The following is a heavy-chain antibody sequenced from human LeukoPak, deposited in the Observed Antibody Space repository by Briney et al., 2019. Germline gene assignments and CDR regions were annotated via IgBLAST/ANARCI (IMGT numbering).Heavy chain of an antibody. V-gene: IGHV4-4*02. CDR2: IYHSGST. D-gene: IGHD3-9*01. CDR1: GGSISSSNW. J-gene: IGHJ3*02. Sequence: SETLSLTCAVSGGSISSSNWWSWVRQPPGKGLEWIGEIYHSGSTNYNPSLKSRVTISVDKSKNQFSLKLSSVTAADTAVYYCARDAPGDYDILTGYHDAFDIWGQGTMVTVSS. CDR3: ARDAPGDYDILTGYHDAFDI.